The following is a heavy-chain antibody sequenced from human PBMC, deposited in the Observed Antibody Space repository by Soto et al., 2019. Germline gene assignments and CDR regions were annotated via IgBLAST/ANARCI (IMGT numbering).Heavy chain of an antibody. CDR2: FDPEDGET. Sequence: ASVKVSCKVSGYTLTELSMHWVRQAPGKGLEWMGGFDPEDGETIYAQKFQGRVTMTEDTSTDTAYMELSSLRSEDTAMYYCATAAGYGSGSYYHYGMDVWGQGTTVTVSS. V-gene: IGHV1-24*01. CDR1: GYTLTELS. J-gene: IGHJ6*02. CDR3: ATAAGYGSGSYYHYGMDV. D-gene: IGHD3-10*01.